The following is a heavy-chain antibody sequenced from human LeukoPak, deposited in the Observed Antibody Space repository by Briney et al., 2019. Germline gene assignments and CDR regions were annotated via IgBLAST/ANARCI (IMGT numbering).Heavy chain of an antibody. CDR1: GGSISSYY. CDR2: IYTSGST. CDR3: ARSNPSVDYGDYAFDY. D-gene: IGHD4-17*01. J-gene: IGHJ4*02. Sequence: SETLSLTCTVSGGSISSYYWSWIRQPAGKGLEWIGRIYTSGSTNYNPSLKSRVTMSVDTSKNQFSLKLSSVTAADTAVYYCARSNPSVDYGDYAFDYWGQGTLVTVAS. V-gene: IGHV4-4*07.